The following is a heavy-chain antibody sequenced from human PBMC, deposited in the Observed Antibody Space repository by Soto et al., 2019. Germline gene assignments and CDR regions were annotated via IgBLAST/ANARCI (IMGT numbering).Heavy chain of an antibody. D-gene: IGHD2-15*01. J-gene: IGHJ6*03. CDR3: ARDWCSGGSCYYYYYMDV. CDR2: INPNSGGT. V-gene: IGHV1-2*04. CDR1: GYTFTAYY. Sequence: ASVKVSCKASGYTFTAYYMHWVRQAPGQGLEWMGWINPNSGGTNYAQKFQGWVTMTRDTSISTAYMELSRLRSDDTAVYYCARDWCSGGSCYYYYYMDVWGKGTTVTVSS.